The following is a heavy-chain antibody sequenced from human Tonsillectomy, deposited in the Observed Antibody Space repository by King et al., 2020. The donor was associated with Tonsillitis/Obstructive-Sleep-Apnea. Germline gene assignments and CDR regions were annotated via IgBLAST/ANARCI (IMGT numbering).Heavy chain of an antibody. V-gene: IGHV4-34*01. CDR1: GGSFSGSY. D-gene: IGHD2-15*01. CDR2: INHSGST. CDR3: ARGDIVVVVAARDYYYYMDV. J-gene: IGHJ6*03. Sequence: VQLQQWGAGLLKPSATLSLTCAVYGGSFSGSYWSWIRQSPGKGLEWIGEINHSGSTNYNPSLKSRVTISVDTSKNQFSLKLSSVTAADTAVYYCARGDIVVVVAARDYYYYMDVWGKGTTVTVSS.